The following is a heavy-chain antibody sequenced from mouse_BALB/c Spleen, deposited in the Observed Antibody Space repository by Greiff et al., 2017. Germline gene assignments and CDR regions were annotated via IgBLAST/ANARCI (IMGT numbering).Heavy chain of an antibody. Sequence: QVQLMQSGPDLVAPSQSLSITCTVSGFSLTSYGVHWVRQPPGKGLEWLVVIWSDGSTTYNSALKSRLSISKDNSKSQVFLKMNSLRTDDTAMYYCARHGWLRYAMDYWGQGTSVTVSS. CDR3: ARHGWLRYAMDY. J-gene: IGHJ4*01. D-gene: IGHD2-2*01. CDR2: IWSDGST. CDR1: GFSLTSYG. V-gene: IGHV2-6-2*01.